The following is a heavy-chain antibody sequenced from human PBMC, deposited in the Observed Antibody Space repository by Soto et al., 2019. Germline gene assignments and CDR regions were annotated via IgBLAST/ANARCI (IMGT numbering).Heavy chain of an antibody. V-gene: IGHV4-34*01. D-gene: IGHD5-18*01. CDR1: GGSFSGYY. Sequence: LPETLSLTCAVYGGSFSGYYWSWIRQPPGKGLEWIGEINHSGSTNYNPSPKSRVTISVDTSKNQFSLKLSSVTAADTAVYYCARRYSYGHFDYWGQGTLVTVSS. CDR2: INHSGST. CDR3: ARRYSYGHFDY. J-gene: IGHJ4*02.